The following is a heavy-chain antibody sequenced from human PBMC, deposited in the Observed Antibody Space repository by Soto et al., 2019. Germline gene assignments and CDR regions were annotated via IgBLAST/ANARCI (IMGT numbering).Heavy chain of an antibody. J-gene: IGHJ4*02. V-gene: IGHV4-61*01. Sequence: QVQLQESGPGLVKPSETLSLTCTVSGDSVRSGSDYWTWIRQPPGKGLEWIGYIYYTGSTNYNRSLKSRVTISIDTSKNQFSLKLNSVTAADTAVYYCAKDRGLSGSGSYFDCWGQGTLVTVSS. CDR3: AKDRGLSGSGSYFDC. CDR1: GDSVRSGSDY. D-gene: IGHD5-12*01. CDR2: IYYTGST.